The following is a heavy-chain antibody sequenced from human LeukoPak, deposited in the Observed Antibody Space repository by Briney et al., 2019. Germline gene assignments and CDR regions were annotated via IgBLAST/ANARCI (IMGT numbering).Heavy chain of an antibody. V-gene: IGHV3-15*01. CDR1: GFTFSDYY. CDR3: TTKIGIS. CDR2: IKSQTDGGTA. Sequence: PGGSLRLSCAASGFTFSDYYMSWIRQAPGKGLEWVGRIKSQTDGGTADYAAPLKGRFTISRDDSKNTLYLQMNSLKTEDTAVYYCTTKIGISWGQGTLVTVSS. J-gene: IGHJ5*02. D-gene: IGHD2-15*01.